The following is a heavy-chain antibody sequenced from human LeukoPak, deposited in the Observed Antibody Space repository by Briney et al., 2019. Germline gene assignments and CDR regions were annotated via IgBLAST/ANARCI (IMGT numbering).Heavy chain of an antibody. CDR2: INPNSGGT. D-gene: IGHD6-13*01. Sequence: GASVKVSCKASGYTFTGYYMHWVRQAPGQGLEWMGWINPNSGGTNYAQKFQGWVTMTRDTSISTAYMELSRLRSDDTAVYYCARGKQQLVGPTWFDPWGQGTLVTVSS. V-gene: IGHV1-2*04. CDR1: GYTFTGYY. J-gene: IGHJ5*02. CDR3: ARGKQQLVGPTWFDP.